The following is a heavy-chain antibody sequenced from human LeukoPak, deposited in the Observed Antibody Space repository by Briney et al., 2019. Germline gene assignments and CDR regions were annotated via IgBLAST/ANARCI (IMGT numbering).Heavy chain of an antibody. V-gene: IGHV4-31*03. CDR3: AREWIKEIYFDY. Sequence: KPSETLSLTCTVSGGSISSGGYYWSWIRQHPGKGLEWIGYIYYSGSTYYNPSLKSRVTISVDTSKNQFSLKLSSVTAADTAVYYCAREWIKEIYFDYWGQGTLVTVSS. CDR2: IYYSGST. D-gene: IGHD2-2*03. J-gene: IGHJ4*02. CDR1: GGSISSGGYY.